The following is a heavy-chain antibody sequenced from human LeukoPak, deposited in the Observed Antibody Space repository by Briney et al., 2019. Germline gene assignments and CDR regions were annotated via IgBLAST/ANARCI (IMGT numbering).Heavy chain of an antibody. CDR2: ISSSSSYI. CDR1: GFTFSSYS. V-gene: IGHV3-21*01. Sequence: GGSLRLSCAASGFTFSSYSMNWVRQAPGKGLEWVSSISSSSSYIYYADSVKGRFTISRDNAKNSLYLQMNSLRAEDTAVYYCARAGYSSGWHYFDFWGQGTLVTVSS. J-gene: IGHJ4*02. D-gene: IGHD6-19*01. CDR3: ARAGYSSGWHYFDF.